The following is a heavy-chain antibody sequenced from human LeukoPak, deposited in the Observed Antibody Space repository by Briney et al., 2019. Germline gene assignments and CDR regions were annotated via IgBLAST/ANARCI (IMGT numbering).Heavy chain of an antibody. D-gene: IGHD3-10*01. CDR2: IRGSSDSR. V-gene: IGHV3-48*02. J-gene: IGHJ4*02. CDR1: GFTFSTYS. CDR3: ARDLSPVVRASPMGY. Sequence: PGGSLRLSCAASGFTFSTYSMNWVRQAPGKGLEWISYIRGSSDSRYYADSVKGRFTISRDNAKNSLYLQMNSLRDEDTAVYFCARDLSPVVRASPMGYWGQGTLVTVSS.